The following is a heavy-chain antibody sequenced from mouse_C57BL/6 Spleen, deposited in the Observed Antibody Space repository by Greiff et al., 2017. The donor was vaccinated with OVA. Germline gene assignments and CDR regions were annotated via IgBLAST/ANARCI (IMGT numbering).Heavy chain of an antibody. CDR1: GYTFTSYW. D-gene: IGHD2-5*01. J-gene: IGHJ1*03. CDR3: ARTSYYSSPLWYFDV. V-gene: IGHV1-59*01. Sequence: QVQLQQPGAELVRPGTSVKLSCKASGYTFTSYWMHWVKQRPGQGLEWIGVIDPSDSYTNYNQKFKGKATLTVDTSSSPAYMQLSSLTSDDSAVYYCARTSYYSSPLWYFDVWGTGTTVTVSS. CDR2: IDPSDSYT.